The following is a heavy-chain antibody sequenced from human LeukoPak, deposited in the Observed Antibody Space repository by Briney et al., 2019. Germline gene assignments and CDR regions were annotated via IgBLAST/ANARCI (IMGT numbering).Heavy chain of an antibody. V-gene: IGHV3-11*01. CDR1: GFRFSDYY. CDR2: ISRGGNSK. D-gene: IGHD1-20*01. CDR3: ATKVYTDNWYFDY. J-gene: IGHJ4*02. Sequence: GSLRLSCAASGFRFSDYYMSWIRQAPGKGLEWVSSISRGGNSKYSADSVKGRFTISRDNARNSLDLQMDSLRPEDTAVYYCATKVYTDNWYFDYWGQGTLVTVSS.